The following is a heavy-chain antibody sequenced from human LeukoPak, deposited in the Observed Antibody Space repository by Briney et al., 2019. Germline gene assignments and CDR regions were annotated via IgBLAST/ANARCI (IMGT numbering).Heavy chain of an antibody. CDR1: GFTFDDYT. CDR2: ISWGGGST. D-gene: IGHD4-17*01. Sequence: GGSLRLSCAASGFTFDDYTMHWVRQAPGKGLEWVSLISWGGGSTYYADSVKGRFTISRDNSKNSLYLQMNSLRTEDTALYYCAKDMEGAVTTFYYYYGMDVWGQGTTVTVSS. V-gene: IGHV3-43*01. CDR3: AKDMEGAVTTFYYYYGMDV. J-gene: IGHJ6*02.